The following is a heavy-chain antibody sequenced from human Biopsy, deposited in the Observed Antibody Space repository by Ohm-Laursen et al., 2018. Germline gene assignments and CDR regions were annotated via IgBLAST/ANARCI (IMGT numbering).Heavy chain of an antibody. CDR3: ATPFQYYDSWGGYPPFDH. D-gene: IGHD3-3*01. CDR1: GYTFSNYA. CDR2: LIAVSGLV. J-gene: IGHJ4*02. V-gene: IGHV1-69*17. Sequence: SSVKVSCKASGYTFSNYAISWVRQAPGEGLEWMGGLIAVSGLVNYAPKFQGRVSITADKSTTTAYMELSNLKSEDTAVYYCATPFQYYDSWGGYPPFDHWGQGTLVTVSS.